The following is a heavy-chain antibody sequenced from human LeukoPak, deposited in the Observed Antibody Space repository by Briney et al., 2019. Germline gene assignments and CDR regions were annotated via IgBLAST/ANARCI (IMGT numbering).Heavy chain of an antibody. CDR1: GFTFSNYG. Sequence: PGGSLRLSCAASGFTFSNYGMHWIRQAPGKGLEWVSYISSSSSYTNYADSVKGRFTISRDNAKNSLYLQMTSLRAEDTAVYYCARRFWYAFDIWGQGTMVTVSS. D-gene: IGHD3-3*01. V-gene: IGHV3-11*03. CDR3: ARRFWYAFDI. J-gene: IGHJ3*02. CDR2: ISSSSSYT.